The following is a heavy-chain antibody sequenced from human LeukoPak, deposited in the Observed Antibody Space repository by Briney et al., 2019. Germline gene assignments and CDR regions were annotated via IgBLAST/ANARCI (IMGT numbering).Heavy chain of an antibody. CDR1: GFTFRSYA. D-gene: IGHD1-26*01. V-gene: IGHV3-30*04. J-gene: IGHJ3*01. CDR3: AKDRGGSSELGDAFDV. CDR2: ISYDGSYK. Sequence: QPGGSLRLSCAASGFTFRSYAMHWVRQAPGKGLEWVAVISYDGSYKSYADSVKGRFTISRDNSKNTLYVQMNSLRVEDTALYYCAKDRGGSSELGDAFDVWGQGTMVRVSS.